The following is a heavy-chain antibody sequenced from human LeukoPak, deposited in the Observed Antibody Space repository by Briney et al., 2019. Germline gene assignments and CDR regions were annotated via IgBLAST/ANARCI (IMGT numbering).Heavy chain of an antibody. CDR3: VVTTRSRSFDY. D-gene: IGHD1-1*01. Sequence: PGGSLRLSCAASGFTFSNYWMTWLRQAPGKGLEWVALINQDGRDKKYVDSVKGRFSVSRDNAENSVFLQMDSLRAEDMAFYYCVVTTRSRSFDYWGQGTLVTVSS. J-gene: IGHJ4*02. CDR2: INQDGRDK. V-gene: IGHV3-7*01. CDR1: GFTFSNYW.